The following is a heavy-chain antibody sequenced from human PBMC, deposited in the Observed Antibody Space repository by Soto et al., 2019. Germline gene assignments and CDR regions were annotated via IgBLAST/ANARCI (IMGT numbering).Heavy chain of an antibody. CDR2: ISAYNGNT. D-gene: IGHD6-13*01. CDR3: ARNRIAGAFSWIDP. J-gene: IGHJ5*02. Sequence: GASVKVSCKASGYTFTSSGISWVRQAPGQRLEWMGWISAYNGNTNYAQKLQGRVTMTTDTSTSTAYMELRSLRSDDTAVYYCARNRIAGAFSWIDPWGHGTLVTVFS. CDR1: GYTFTSSG. V-gene: IGHV1-18*04.